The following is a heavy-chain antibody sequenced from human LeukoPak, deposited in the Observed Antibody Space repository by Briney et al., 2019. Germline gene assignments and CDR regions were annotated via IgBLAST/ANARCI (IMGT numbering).Heavy chain of an antibody. J-gene: IGHJ6*03. CDR2: ISYDGSNK. V-gene: IGHV3-30*03. CDR3: ARAEYCSSTSCYVGYYYYYYMDV. D-gene: IGHD2-2*01. Sequence: GGSLRLSCAASGFTFSSYGMHWVRQAPGKGLEWVAVISYDGSNKYYADSVKGRFTISRDNAKNSLYLQMNSLRAEDTAVYYCARAEYCSSTSCYVGYYYYYYMDVWGKGTTVTISS. CDR1: GFTFSSYG.